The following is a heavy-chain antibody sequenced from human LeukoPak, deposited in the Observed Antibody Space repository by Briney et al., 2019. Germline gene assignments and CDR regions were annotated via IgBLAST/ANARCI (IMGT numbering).Heavy chain of an antibody. D-gene: IGHD3-3*01. CDR3: AHRLPSGAPWAFGYFDY. CDR2: IYWDDDK. CDR1: GSSLSTSGVG. J-gene: IGHJ4*02. V-gene: IGHV2-5*02. Sequence: SGPTLVKPTQTLTLTCTFSGSSLSTSGVGVGWIRQPPGKALEWLAVIYWDDDKRYSPSLKSRLTITKDTSKNQVVLTMTNIDPVDTATYYCAHRLPSGAPWAFGYFDYWGQGTLVTVSS.